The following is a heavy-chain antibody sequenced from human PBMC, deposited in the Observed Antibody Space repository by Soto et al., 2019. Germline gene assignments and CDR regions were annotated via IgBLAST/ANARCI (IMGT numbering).Heavy chain of an antibody. J-gene: IGHJ6*02. D-gene: IGHD1-26*01. V-gene: IGHV1-2*04. Sequence: ASVKVSCKASGYTFTGYYMHWVRQAPGQGLEWMGWINPNSGGTNYAQKFQGWVTMTRDTSISTAYMELSRLRSDDTAVYYCARDGIVGAIDWAPPRYYGMDVWGQGTTVTVSS. CDR2: INPNSGGT. CDR3: ARDGIVGAIDWAPPRYYGMDV. CDR1: GYTFTGYY.